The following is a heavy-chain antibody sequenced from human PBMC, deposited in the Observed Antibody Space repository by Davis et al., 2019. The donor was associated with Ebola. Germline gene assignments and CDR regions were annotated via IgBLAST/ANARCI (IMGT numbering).Heavy chain of an antibody. CDR3: ARDRLDIVATDYYYGMDV. V-gene: IGHV4-59*01. Sequence: SETLSLTCTVSGGSISSYYWSWIRQPPGKGLEWNGYIYYSGTTNYNPSLKSRVTISVDTSKNQFSLKLSSVTAADTAVYYCARDRLDIVATDYYYGMDVWGQGTTVTVSS. CDR2: IYYSGTT. D-gene: IGHD5-12*01. CDR1: GGSISSYY. J-gene: IGHJ6*02.